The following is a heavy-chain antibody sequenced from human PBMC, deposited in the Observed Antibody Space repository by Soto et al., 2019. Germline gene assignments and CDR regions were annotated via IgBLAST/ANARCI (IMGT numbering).Heavy chain of an antibody. J-gene: IGHJ5*02. CDR2: IIPMLGTA. CDR1: GGSFSNYA. CDR3: ARVGSTSWYWFGP. D-gene: IGHD2-2*01. Sequence: GASVKVSCKASGGSFSNYAISWVRQAPGQGLEWMGGIIPMLGTANYAQNFQGRVTIIADESTRTVYMELSSLRSEDTAVYYCARVGSTSWYWFGPWGQGTLVTVSS. V-gene: IGHV1-69*13.